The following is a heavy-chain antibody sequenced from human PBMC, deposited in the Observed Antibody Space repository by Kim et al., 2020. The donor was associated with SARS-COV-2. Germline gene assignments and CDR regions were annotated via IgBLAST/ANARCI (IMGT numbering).Heavy chain of an antibody. D-gene: IGHD3-3*01. Sequence: ASVKVSCKASGYTFSNYAMHWVRQAPGQRLEWMGWINAGSGNTEYSQKFQGRLIITRDTSASTAYMELSSLRSEDTAVYYCARGGAVLRFLEWLSSYFDYWGAGTLVTVSS. J-gene: IGHJ4*02. V-gene: IGHV1-3*01. CDR1: GYTFSNYA. CDR2: INAGSGNT. CDR3: ARGGAVLRFLEWLSSYFDY.